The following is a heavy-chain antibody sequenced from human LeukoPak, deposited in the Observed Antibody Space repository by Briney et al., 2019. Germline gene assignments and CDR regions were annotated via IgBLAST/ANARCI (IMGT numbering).Heavy chain of an antibody. Sequence: ASVTVSCEASGYTFTALYMNCVRQAPGQGREWRVYINPHSGGAVYAQGFQSRVTMTRDTSISTAYMEVTRLSSDDTAVYYCARFEDYGGKRDVFDSWGQGTLVTVSS. CDR1: GYTFTALY. CDR3: ARFEDYGGKRDVFDS. D-gene: IGHD4-23*01. J-gene: IGHJ3*02. V-gene: IGHV1-2*02. CDR2: INPHSGGA.